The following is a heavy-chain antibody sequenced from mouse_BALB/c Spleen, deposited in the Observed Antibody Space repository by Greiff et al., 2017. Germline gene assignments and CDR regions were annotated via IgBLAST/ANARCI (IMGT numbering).Heavy chain of an antibody. V-gene: IGHV1S81*02. CDR3: RRSEYRYGYAMDY. CDR1: GYTFTSYY. D-gene: IGHD2-14*01. CDR2: INPSNGGT. Sequence: VQLVESGAELVKPGASVKLSCKASGYTFTSYYMYWVKQRPGQGLEWIGEINPSNGGTNFNEKFKSKATLTVDNSYSTAYMQLSSLTSEDSAVYYCRRSEYRYGYAMDYWGQGTSVTVSS. J-gene: IGHJ4*01.